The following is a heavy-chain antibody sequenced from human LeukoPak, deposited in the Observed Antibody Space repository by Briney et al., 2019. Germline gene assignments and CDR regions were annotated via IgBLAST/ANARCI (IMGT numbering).Heavy chain of an antibody. CDR3: ASRLPLSAIVGNNWFDS. V-gene: IGHV1-2*02. CDR2: INPNSGGT. J-gene: IGHJ5*01. D-gene: IGHD1-26*01. CDR1: GYTFNDYQ. Sequence: GASVKVSCKASGYTFNDYQMHWVRQAPGQGLEGVGWINPNSGGTKIAQKFQGRVTMTSDTSISTAYLELTRLISDATDVYYCASRLPLSAIVGNNWFDSWGQGSLVTVSS.